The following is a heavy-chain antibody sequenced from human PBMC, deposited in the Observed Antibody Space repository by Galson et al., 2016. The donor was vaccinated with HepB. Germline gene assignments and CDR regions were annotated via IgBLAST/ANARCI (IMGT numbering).Heavy chain of an antibody. CDR1: GFTFSSHA. Sequence: SLRLSCAASGFTFSSHAMHWVRQAPGKGLEWVAVISYTGGYKNYADSVKGRFTISRDNSKSTLYLQMNSLRVEDTAVYYCAKELGWELPEGFDSWGQGTLVTVSS. D-gene: IGHD1-26*01. CDR2: ISYTGGYK. CDR3: AKELGWELPEGFDS. V-gene: IGHV3-30*18. J-gene: IGHJ4*02.